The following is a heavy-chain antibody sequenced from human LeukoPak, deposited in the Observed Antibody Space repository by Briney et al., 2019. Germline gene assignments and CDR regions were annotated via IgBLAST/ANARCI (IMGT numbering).Heavy chain of an antibody. CDR2: IWFDGSTK. CDR1: GFSFKDTG. J-gene: IGHJ4*02. CDR3: AKDPADSGSYDGYLSY. V-gene: IGHV3-33*06. D-gene: IGHD1-26*01. Sequence: GRSLRLSCAASGFSFKDTGMHWVRQAPGKGPEWLTIIWFDGSTKYYADSVKGRFTVSRDNSQNILYLQMNSLRAEDTAVYYCAKDPADSGSYDGYLSYWGQGTLVTVSS.